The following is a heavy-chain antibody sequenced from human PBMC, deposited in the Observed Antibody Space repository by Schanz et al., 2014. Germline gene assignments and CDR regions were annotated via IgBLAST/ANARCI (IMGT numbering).Heavy chain of an antibody. CDR1: GFTFSSYA. D-gene: IGHD3-10*01. CDR2: ISGGGGTT. CDR3: ARWFLIRGVILDS. Sequence: EMQLLESGGGLIQPGGSLRLSCSASGFTFSSYAMSWVRQAPGKGLEWVSAISGGGGTTYYADSVKGRFTISRDNSRDTVYLQMNSLRADDTAMYYCARWFLIRGVILDSWGQGTLLTVSS. V-gene: IGHV3-23*01. J-gene: IGHJ4*02.